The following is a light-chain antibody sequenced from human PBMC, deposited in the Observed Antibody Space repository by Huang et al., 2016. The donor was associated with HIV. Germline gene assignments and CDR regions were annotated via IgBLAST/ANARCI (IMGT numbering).Light chain of an antibody. J-gene: IGKJ2*01. CDR1: PSCSSRY. V-gene: IGKV3D-20*01. Sequence: EIVLTQSPASLSLSPGERAMLSCGASPSCSSRYLAWFQQKPGLPPRLLIYDASVRAPGIPDRFSGGGSGTDFTLTISRLEPEDFAVYYCQQYGSSSYTFGQGTKLEIK. CDR2: DAS. CDR3: QQYGSSSYT.